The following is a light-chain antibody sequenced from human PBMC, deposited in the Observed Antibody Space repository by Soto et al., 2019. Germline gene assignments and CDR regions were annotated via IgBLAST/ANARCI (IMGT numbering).Light chain of an antibody. CDR2: GAS. J-gene: IGKJ4*01. CDR3: QQYNDWPHT. CDR1: QSVSSN. Sequence: ETVMTQSPATLSVSPGEGATLSCRASQSVSSNLAWYQQRPGQTPRLLVYGASIRATGMSARFSGSGSGTEFTLTISSLQSEDFVLYYCQQYNDWPHTFGGGTKVEIK. V-gene: IGKV3-15*01.